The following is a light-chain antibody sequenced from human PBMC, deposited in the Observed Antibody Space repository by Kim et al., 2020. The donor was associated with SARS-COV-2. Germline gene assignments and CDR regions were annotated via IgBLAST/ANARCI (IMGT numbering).Light chain of an antibody. V-gene: IGLV3-9*01. CDR1: NIEKRN. CDR3: QVWTGRGVV. Sequence: SYELTQPLSVSVALGQTARITCGADNIEKRNVHWYQQRPGQAPVLVLYRDNKRPSGIPERLSGSNSGNTATLTVSRVEAGDEADYYCQVWTGRGVVFGGG. J-gene: IGLJ2*01. CDR2: RDN.